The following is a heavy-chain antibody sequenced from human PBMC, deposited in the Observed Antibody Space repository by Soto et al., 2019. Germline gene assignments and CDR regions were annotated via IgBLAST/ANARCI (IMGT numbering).Heavy chain of an antibody. Sequence: PGGSLRLSCSASGFTFSSYAMHWVRQAPGKGLEYVSAISSNGGSTYYADSVKGRFTISRDNSKNTLYLRMSSLRAEDTAVYYCVIHEYSSSSEYYYYGMDVWGQGTTVTVSS. CDR2: ISSNGGST. CDR1: GFTFSSYA. V-gene: IGHV3-64D*06. J-gene: IGHJ6*02. CDR3: VIHEYSSSSEYYYYGMDV. D-gene: IGHD6-6*01.